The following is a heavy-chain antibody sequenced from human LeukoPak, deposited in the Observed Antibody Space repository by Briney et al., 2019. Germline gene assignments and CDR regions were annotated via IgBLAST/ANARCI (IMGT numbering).Heavy chain of an antibody. CDR2: MNPSGRT. D-gene: IGHD2-8*01. V-gene: IGHV4-34*01. Sequence: SETLSLTCGVYGGSLSGFYWNWIRQPPGKGLEWIGEMNPSGRTTYNPSLKSRVSMSLDTSKNQFSLKLSSVTAADTAVYYCARGLKPYCTNGVCYTGDFWGQATLVPVSP. CDR1: GGSLSGFY. CDR3: ARGLKPYCTNGVCYTGDF. J-gene: IGHJ4*02.